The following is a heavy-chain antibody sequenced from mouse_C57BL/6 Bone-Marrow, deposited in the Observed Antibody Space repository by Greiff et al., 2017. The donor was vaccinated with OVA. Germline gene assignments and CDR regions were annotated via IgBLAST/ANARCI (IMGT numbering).Heavy chain of an antibody. CDR2: IDPSDSYT. CDR1: GYTFTSYW. V-gene: IGHV1-69*01. Sequence: QVQLQQPGAELVMPGASVKLSCKASGYTFTSYWMHWVKQRPGQGLEWIGEIDPSDSYTNYNQKFKGKSTLTVDKSSSTAYMQLSSLTSEDSAVYYCARRWFDVWGTGTTVTVSS. D-gene: IGHD1-1*02. J-gene: IGHJ1*03. CDR3: ARRWFDV.